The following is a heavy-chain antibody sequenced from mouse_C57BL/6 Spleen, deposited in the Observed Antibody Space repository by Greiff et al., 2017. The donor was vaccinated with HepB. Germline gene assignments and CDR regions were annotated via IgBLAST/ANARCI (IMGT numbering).Heavy chain of an antibody. Sequence: QVQLKQPGAELVMPGASVKLSCKASGYTFTSYWMHWVKQRPGQGLEWIGEIDPSDSYTNYNQKFKGKSTLTVDKSSSTAYMQLSSLTSEDSAVYYCARFPYGYDGAWFAYWGQGTLVTVSA. V-gene: IGHV1-69*01. J-gene: IGHJ3*01. CDR3: ARFPYGYDGAWFAY. D-gene: IGHD2-2*01. CDR1: GYTFTSYW. CDR2: IDPSDSYT.